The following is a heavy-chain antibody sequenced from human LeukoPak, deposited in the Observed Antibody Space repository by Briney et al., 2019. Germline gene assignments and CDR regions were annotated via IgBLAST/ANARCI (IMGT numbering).Heavy chain of an antibody. D-gene: IGHD2-2*01. CDR1: GGSISSYY. CDR2: IHHSGSI. V-gene: IGHV4-59*01. CDR3: ARETSWLGGDAFDI. J-gene: IGHJ3*02. Sequence: SETLSLTCTVSGGSISSYYWSWIRQPPGKRLEWIGDIHHSGSIHYNPSLKSRVTISMDTSKNQFSLKLSSATAADTAVYYCARETSWLGGDAFDIWGPGTMVSVSS.